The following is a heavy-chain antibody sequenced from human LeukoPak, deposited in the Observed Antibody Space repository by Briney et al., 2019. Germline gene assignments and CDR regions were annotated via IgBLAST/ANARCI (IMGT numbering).Heavy chain of an antibody. J-gene: IGHJ6*02. V-gene: IGHV1-69*13. CDR2: IIPIFGTA. CDR3: ARLQFRLVSYYGMDV. Sequence: ASVKVSCKASGGTFSSYAISWVRQAPGQGLEWMGGIIPIFGTANYAQKFQGRVTITADESTSTAYMELSSLRSEDTAVYYCARLQFRLVSYYGMDVWGRGTTVTVSS. D-gene: IGHD5-12*01. CDR1: GGTFSSYA.